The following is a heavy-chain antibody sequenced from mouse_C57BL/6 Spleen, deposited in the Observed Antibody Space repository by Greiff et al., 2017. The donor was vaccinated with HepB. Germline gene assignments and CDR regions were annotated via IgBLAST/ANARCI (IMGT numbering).Heavy chain of an antibody. J-gene: IGHJ3*01. CDR2: IWWDDDK. D-gene: IGHD1-1*01. V-gene: IGHV8-8*01. CDR3: ARDPPYYGSSLWFAY. Sequence: QVQLKESGPGILQPSQTLSLTCSFSGFSLSTFGMGVGWIRQPSGKGLEWLAHIWWDDDKYYNPALKSRLTISKDTSKNQVFLKIANVDTADTATYYCARDPPYYGSSLWFAYWGQGTLVTVSA. CDR1: GFSLSTFGMG.